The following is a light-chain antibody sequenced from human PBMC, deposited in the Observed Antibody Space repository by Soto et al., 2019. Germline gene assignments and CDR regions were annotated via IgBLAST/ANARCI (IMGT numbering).Light chain of an antibody. Sequence: EIVLTQSPATLFLSPGERATLSCRVSQSVGSSLVWYQQKPGQAPRLLIYTASNRATGIPARFSGSGSGTDLTLTISSLEPEDFAVYYCQQRHDWPITFGQGTRLEIK. CDR1: QSVGSS. CDR2: TAS. V-gene: IGKV3-11*01. CDR3: QQRHDWPIT. J-gene: IGKJ5*01.